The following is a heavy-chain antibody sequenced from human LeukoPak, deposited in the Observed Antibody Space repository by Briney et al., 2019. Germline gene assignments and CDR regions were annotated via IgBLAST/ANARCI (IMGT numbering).Heavy chain of an antibody. J-gene: IGHJ5*02. CDR3: ASSRGGDILTGFLP. V-gene: IGHV3-30*04. CDR1: GFTFSSYA. CDR2: ISYDGSNK. Sequence: GGSLRLSCAASGFTFSSYAMHWVRQAPGKGLGWVAVISYDGSNKYYADSVKGRFTISRDNSKNTLYLQMNSLRAEDTAVYYCASSRGGDILTGFLPWGQGTLVTVSS. D-gene: IGHD3-9*01.